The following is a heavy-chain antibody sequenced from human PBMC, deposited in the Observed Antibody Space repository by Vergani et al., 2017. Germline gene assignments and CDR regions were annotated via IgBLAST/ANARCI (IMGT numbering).Heavy chain of an antibody. J-gene: IGHJ4*02. CDR1: GFTFSNYA. D-gene: IGHD6-13*01. CDR3: AKSTSRLPAAGTEFDH. Sequence: EVKLLESGGEVVKPGGSLRVSCAASGFTFSNYAMSWVRQTPGKGLEWVSVISGDSGETEYGDSVKGRFVISRDNSKNMIYLEMKSLRGEDTAVYFCAKSTSRLPAAGTEFDHWGQGTRVTVSS. V-gene: IGHV3-23*01. CDR2: ISGDSGET.